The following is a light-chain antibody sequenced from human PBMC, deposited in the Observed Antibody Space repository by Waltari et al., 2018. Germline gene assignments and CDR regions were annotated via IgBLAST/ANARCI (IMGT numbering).Light chain of an antibody. Sequence: QSALTQPASVSGSPGQSITISCTGTSSDVGGYNYVSWYQQHPGKAPKLMIYDVSKRPSGVSNRFSGSQSGTTASTTISGLQAEDEADYYCSSYTSSSSVVFGGGTKLTVL. CDR1: SSDVGGYNY. CDR2: DVS. CDR3: SSYTSSSSVV. V-gene: IGLV2-14*01. J-gene: IGLJ2*01.